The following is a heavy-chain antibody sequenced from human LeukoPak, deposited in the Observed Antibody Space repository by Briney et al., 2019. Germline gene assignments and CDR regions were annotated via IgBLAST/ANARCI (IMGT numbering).Heavy chain of an antibody. D-gene: IGHD6-19*01. Sequence: GGSLRLSCTASGFTFSDHAMHWVRQAPGKGLEWVTVISYHARDQFYADSVKGRFTVSRENSKNTVDLNMDSLTVDDTAIYYCAREAFSSGRAGTFDIWGQGTMVTVSS. CDR1: GFTFSDHA. CDR3: AREAFSSGRAGTFDI. CDR2: ISYHARDQ. J-gene: IGHJ3*02. V-gene: IGHV3-30*04.